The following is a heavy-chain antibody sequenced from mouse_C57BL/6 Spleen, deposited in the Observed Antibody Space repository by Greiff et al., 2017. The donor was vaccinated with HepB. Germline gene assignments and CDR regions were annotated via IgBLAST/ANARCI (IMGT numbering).Heavy chain of an antibody. J-gene: IGHJ2*01. Sequence: EVMLVEPGPELVKPGASVKISCKASGYSFTGYYMNWVKQSPEKSLEWIGEINPSTGGTTYNQKFKAKATLTVDKSSSTAYMQLKSLTSEDSAVYYCARRRGYDYDVEYFDYWGQGTTLTVSS. CDR2: INPSTGGT. D-gene: IGHD2-4*01. V-gene: IGHV1-42*01. CDR3: ARRRGYDYDVEYFDY. CDR1: GYSFTGYY.